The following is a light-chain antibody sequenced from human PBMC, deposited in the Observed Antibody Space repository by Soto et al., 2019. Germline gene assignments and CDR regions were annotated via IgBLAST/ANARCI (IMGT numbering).Light chain of an antibody. CDR3: LQDYNYPFT. CDR1: QDIRKD. J-gene: IGKJ2*01. CDR2: RAS. V-gene: IGKV1-6*01. Sequence: IQMTQSPSSLSASVGDRVTITCRASQDIRKDLARYQQKPGKAPQILIYRASTLQTGVASRFSGSGSATDFTLTISSLQPEDSAAYYCLQDYNYPFTFGQGTKLDIK.